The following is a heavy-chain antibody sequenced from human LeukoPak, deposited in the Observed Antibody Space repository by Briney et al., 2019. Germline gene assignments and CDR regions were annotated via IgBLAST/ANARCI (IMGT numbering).Heavy chain of an antibody. CDR3: ANDLGWIQLNLG. J-gene: IGHJ4*02. CDR1: GFTFSQYN. Sequence: GGSLRLSCAASGFTFSQYNMNWVRQAPGKGLEWVSYISTDSVSKYYADSVKGRFTVSRDNSRNTVYLQMNSLRAEDTAVYYCANDLGWIQLNLGRGQGTLVTVSS. D-gene: IGHD5-18*01. CDR2: ISTDSVSK. V-gene: IGHV3-48*01.